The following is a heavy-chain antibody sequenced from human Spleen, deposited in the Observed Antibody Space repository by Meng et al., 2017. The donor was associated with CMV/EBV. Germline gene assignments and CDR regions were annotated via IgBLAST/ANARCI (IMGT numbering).Heavy chain of an antibody. CDR1: GFTFSSYG. D-gene: IGHD2-2*01. Sequence: GESLKISCAASGFTFSSYGMHWVRQASGKGLEWVSRIRTKPNGSAAEYAASVKGRFTISRDDSKSTAYLEMNSLKIEDTAVYYCTRLWSTGGFDPWGQGTLVTVSS. J-gene: IGHJ5*02. CDR3: TRLWSTGGFDP. V-gene: IGHV3-73*01. CDR2: IRTKPNGSAA.